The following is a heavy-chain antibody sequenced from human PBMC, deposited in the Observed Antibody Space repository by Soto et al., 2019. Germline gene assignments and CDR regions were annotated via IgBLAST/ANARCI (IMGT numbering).Heavy chain of an antibody. V-gene: IGHV1-18*01. CDR3: ARDMAIAVAGFNWFDP. CDR1: GYTFTSYG. CDR2: ISAYNGNT. J-gene: IGHJ5*02. Sequence: QVQLVQSGAEVKKPGASVKVSCKASGYTFTSYGISWVRQAPGQGLEWMGWISAYNGNTNYAQKLQGRVTMTTDTPTSTAYMELRSLRSDDTALYYCARDMAIAVAGFNWFDPWGQGTLVTVSS. D-gene: IGHD6-19*01.